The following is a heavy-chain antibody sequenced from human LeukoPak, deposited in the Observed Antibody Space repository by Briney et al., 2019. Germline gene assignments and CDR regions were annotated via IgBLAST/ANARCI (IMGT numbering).Heavy chain of an antibody. CDR3: ASVGSGSYYYYFDY. Sequence: TLSLTCTVSGGSISSGGYYWSWIRQHPGKGLEWIGYIYYSGSTYYNPSLKSRVTISVDTSKNQFSLKLSSVTAADTAVYYCASVGSGSYYYYFDYWGQGTLVTVSS. V-gene: IGHV4-31*03. CDR1: GGSISSGGYY. J-gene: IGHJ4*02. D-gene: IGHD3-10*01. CDR2: IYYSGST.